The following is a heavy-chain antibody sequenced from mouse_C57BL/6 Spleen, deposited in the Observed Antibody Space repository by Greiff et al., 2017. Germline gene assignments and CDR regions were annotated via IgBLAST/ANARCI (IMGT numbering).Heavy chain of an antibody. Sequence: EVKLQQSGPELVKPGASVKISCKASGYTFTDYYMNWVKQSHGKSLEWIGDINPNNGGTSYNQKFKGKATLTVDKSSSTAYMELRSLTSEDSAVYYCARLRRAMDYWGQGTSVTVSA. CDR1: GYTFTDYY. CDR2: INPNNGGT. CDR3: ARLRRAMDY. V-gene: IGHV1-26*01. D-gene: IGHD2-12*01. J-gene: IGHJ4*01.